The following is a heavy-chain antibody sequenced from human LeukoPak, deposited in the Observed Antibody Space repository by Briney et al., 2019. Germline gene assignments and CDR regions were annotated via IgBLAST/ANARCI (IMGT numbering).Heavy chain of an antibody. CDR1: GFTFGDYA. CDR2: IRSKAYGGTT. D-gene: IGHD3-22*01. Sequence: GGSLRLSCTASGFTFGDYAMSWVRQAPGKWLEWVGFIRSKAYGGTTEYAASVKGRFTISRDDSKSIAYLQMNSLKTEDTAVYYCTRDGERGYYYDSEADAFDIWGQGTMVTVSS. V-gene: IGHV3-49*04. CDR3: TRDGERGYYYDSEADAFDI. J-gene: IGHJ3*02.